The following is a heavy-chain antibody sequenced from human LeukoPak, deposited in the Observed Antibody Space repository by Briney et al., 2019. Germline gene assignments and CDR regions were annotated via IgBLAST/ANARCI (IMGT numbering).Heavy chain of an antibody. CDR1: GGSITSTNY. CDR2: VNLQGST. Sequence: SETLSLTCGVSGGSITSTNYWTWVRQPPGRGLEWIGEVNLQGSTNYNPSLMGRVAISVDMSENQFSLKLSSVTAADTAVYYCARQSLYCSSTSCSNWFDPWGQGTLVTVSS. J-gene: IGHJ5*02. V-gene: IGHV4-4*02. CDR3: ARQSLYCSSTSCSNWFDP. D-gene: IGHD2-2*01.